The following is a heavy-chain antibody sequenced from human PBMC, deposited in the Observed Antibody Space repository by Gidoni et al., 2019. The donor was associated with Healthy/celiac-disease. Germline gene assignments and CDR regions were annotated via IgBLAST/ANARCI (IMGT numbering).Heavy chain of an antibody. J-gene: IGHJ5*02. CDR2: INAGNGNT. CDR1: GYTFTSYA. CDR3: ARDSAGLLPHCWFDP. D-gene: IGHD3-22*01. Sequence: QVQLVQSGAEVKKPGASVKVSCKASGYTFTSYAMHWVRQAPGQRLEWMGWINAGNGNTKDSQKFQSRVTITRDTSESTAYMELSSLRSEDTAVYYCARDSAGLLPHCWFDPWGQGTLVTVSS. V-gene: IGHV1-3*01.